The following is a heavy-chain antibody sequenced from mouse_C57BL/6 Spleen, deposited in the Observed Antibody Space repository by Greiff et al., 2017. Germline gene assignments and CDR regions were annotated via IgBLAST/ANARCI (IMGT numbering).Heavy chain of an antibody. CDR1: GYTFTDYE. J-gene: IGHJ3*01. CDR3: TRGKYRAYGNYAWFAY. Sequence: QVQLQQSGAELVRPGASVTLSCKASGYTFTDYEMHWVKQTPVHGLEWIGAIDPETGGTAYNQKFKGKAILTADKSSSTAYMELRSLTSEDSAVYYCTRGKYRAYGNYAWFAYWGQGTLVTVSA. D-gene: IGHD2-1*01. V-gene: IGHV1-15*01. CDR2: IDPETGGT.